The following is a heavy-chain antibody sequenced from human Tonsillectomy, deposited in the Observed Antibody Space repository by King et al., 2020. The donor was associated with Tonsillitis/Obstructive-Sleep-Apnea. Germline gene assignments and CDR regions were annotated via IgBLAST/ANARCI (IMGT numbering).Heavy chain of an antibody. J-gene: IGHJ4*02. CDR2: ISGSGGST. V-gene: IGHV3-23*04. CDR3: AKGGGSDDYGDYIDFDY. D-gene: IGHD4-17*01. CDR1: GFTFSSYA. Sequence: VQLVESGGGLVQPGGSLRLSCAASGFTFSSYAMSWVRQAPGKGLEWVSAISGSGGSTYYADSVKGRFTISRDNSKNTLYLQMNSLRAEDTAVYYCAKGGGSDDYGDYIDFDYWGQGTLVTVSS.